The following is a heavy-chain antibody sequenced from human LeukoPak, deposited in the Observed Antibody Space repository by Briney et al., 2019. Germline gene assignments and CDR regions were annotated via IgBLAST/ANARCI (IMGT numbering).Heavy chain of an antibody. CDR2: ISGGGSTI. V-gene: IGHV3-48*03. CDR1: GFTFSSYE. J-gene: IGHJ4*02. D-gene: IGHD5-18*01. Sequence: PGGSLRLSCAASGFTFSSYEMNWVRQPQGKGREWVSYISGGGSTIYYADSVKGRFTISRDNAKNSLYLQMNSLRAEDTAVFYCARSDYSNGYFDYWGQGALVTVSS. CDR3: ARSDYSNGYFDY.